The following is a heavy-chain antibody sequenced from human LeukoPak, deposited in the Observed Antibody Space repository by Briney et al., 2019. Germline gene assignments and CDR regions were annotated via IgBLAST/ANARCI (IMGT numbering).Heavy chain of an antibody. J-gene: IGHJ3*01. CDR1: GFTFSSYA. CDR2: ISYDGSNK. D-gene: IGHD3-3*01. Sequence: GGSLRLSCAASGFTFSSYAMHWVRQAPGKGLEWVAVISYDGSNKYYADSVKGRFTISRDNSNNTLYLQMSSLRTVDTAIYYCARVRFGTEWYSSDDFAFWGQGTMVTVAS. V-gene: IGHV3-30*04. CDR3: ARVRFGTEWYSSDDFAF.